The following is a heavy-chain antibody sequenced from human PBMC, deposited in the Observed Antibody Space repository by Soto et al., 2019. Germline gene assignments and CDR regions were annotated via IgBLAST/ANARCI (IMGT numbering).Heavy chain of an antibody. CDR1: GFAFSAYA. J-gene: IGHJ4*02. CDR3: TKDVLYCGGGSCLVGPSYTFAL. Sequence: EVQLLESGGALVQPGGSLRLSCAASGFAFSAYAMNWVRHTPVKGLEWVSRISGTGRTTYHADSVKGRFTMSRDNSKDTVYLKMISLRADDTAVYYCTKDVLYCGGGSCLVGPSYTFALWSQGTLVTVSA. CDR2: ISGTGRTT. D-gene: IGHD2-15*01. V-gene: IGHV3-23*01.